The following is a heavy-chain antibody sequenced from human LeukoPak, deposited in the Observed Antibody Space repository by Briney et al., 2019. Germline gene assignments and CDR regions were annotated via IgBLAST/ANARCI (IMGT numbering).Heavy chain of an antibody. CDR3: ARYHAGAKANAFDI. Sequence: GGSLRLSRAASGFTFSSYAMHWVRQAPGKGLEWGAVISYDGSNKYYADSVKGRFTISRDNSKNTLYLQMNSLRAEDTAVYYCARYHAGAKANAFDIWGQGTMVTVSS. J-gene: IGHJ3*02. CDR1: GFTFSSYA. CDR2: ISYDGSNK. V-gene: IGHV3-30-3*01. D-gene: IGHD1-26*01.